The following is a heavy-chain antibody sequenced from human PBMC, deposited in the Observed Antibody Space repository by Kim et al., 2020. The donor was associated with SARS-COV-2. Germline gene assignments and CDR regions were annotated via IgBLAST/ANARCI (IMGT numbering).Heavy chain of an antibody. Sequence: GGSLRLSCAASGFTVSSNYMSWVRQAPGKGLEWVSVIYSGGSTYYADSVKGRFTISRDNSKNTLYLQLNSMRAEDTAVNYCERYSSSSRSIDYWDQGTL. CDR3: ERYSSSSRSIDY. V-gene: IGHV3-66*01. CDR1: GFTVSSNY. CDR2: IYSGGST. D-gene: IGHD6-6*01. J-gene: IGHJ4*02.